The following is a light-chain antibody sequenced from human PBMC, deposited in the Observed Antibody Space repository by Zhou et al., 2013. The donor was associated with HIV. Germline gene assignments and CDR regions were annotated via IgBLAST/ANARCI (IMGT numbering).Light chain of an antibody. CDR1: QSISSW. CDR2: KAS. Sequence: DIQMTQSPSTLSASVGDRVTITCRASQSISSWLAWYQQKPGKAPKLLIYKASSLESGVPSRFSGSGSGTEFTLTISSLQPDDFATYYCQQYYDSVWTFGQGTKVETK. CDR3: QQYYDSVWT. J-gene: IGKJ1*01. V-gene: IGKV1-5*03.